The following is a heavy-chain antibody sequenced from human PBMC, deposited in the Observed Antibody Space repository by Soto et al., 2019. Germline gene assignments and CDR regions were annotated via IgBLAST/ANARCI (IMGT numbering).Heavy chain of an antibody. V-gene: IGHV3-74*01. CDR1: GFTFSSYW. J-gene: IGHJ4*02. CDR2: VKSDASST. Sequence: EVQLVESGGGLVQPGGSLRLSCAASGFTFSSYWMHWVRQAPGKGLVWVSRVKSDASSTNYADSVKGRFTISRDNAKNTVYLQMNSLRAEDTAVYYCVRSFDYWGQGTLVTVSS. CDR3: VRSFDY.